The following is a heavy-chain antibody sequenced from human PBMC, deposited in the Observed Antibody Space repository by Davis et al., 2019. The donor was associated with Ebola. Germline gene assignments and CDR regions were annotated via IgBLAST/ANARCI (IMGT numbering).Heavy chain of an antibody. D-gene: IGHD2-15*01. Sequence: SVKVSCKASGYTFTSYGISWVRQAPGQGLEWMGGIIPIFGTANYAQKFQGRVTITADKSTSTAYMELSSLRSEDTAVYYCARDVGYCSGGSCFSDGMDVWGQGTTVTVSS. CDR2: IIPIFGTA. J-gene: IGHJ6*02. CDR1: GYTFTSYG. V-gene: IGHV1-69*06. CDR3: ARDVGYCSGGSCFSDGMDV.